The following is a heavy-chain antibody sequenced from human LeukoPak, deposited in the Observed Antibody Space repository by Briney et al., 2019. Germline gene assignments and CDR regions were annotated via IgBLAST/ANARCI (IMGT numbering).Heavy chain of an antibody. V-gene: IGHV4-30-2*01. J-gene: IGHJ6*02. CDR2: IYHSGST. CDR1: GGSISIGGYS. CDR3: ARARDYYGVDV. Sequence: SETLSLTCAVSGGSISIGGYSWSWIRQPPGKGLEWIGYIYHSGSTYYNPSLKSRVTISVDRSKNQFSLKLSSVTAANTAVYYCARARDYYGVDVWGQGTTVTVSS.